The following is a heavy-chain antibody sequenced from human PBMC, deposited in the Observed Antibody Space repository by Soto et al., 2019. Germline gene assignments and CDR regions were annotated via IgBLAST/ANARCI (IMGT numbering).Heavy chain of an antibody. D-gene: IGHD1-26*01. CDR2: IHDTGST. V-gene: IGHV4-31*02. Sequence: QVQLQESGPRLVEPSQTLSLTCSVSGTSLNTGGYYWAWIRQVPGKHLHWIGHIHDTGSTYYNESLKNRVTISVDPSKSQFSLHLRSATAADTAVYYCARVDGSPRDWFDPWGQGTLVTVSS. CDR1: GTSLNTGGYY. J-gene: IGHJ5*02. CDR3: ARVDGSPRDWFDP.